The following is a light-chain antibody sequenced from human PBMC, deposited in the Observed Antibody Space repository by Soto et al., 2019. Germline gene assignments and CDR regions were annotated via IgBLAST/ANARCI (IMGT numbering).Light chain of an antibody. J-gene: IGLJ1*01. CDR1: NIGSKS. V-gene: IGLV3-21*02. CDR2: NDR. Sequence: SYELTQPPSVSVAPGQTARITCGGDNIGSKSVHWYQQKPGQAPVLVVYNDRDRPSGIPERFSGSNSGSTATLAISRVEAGDEADYYCQLWVSSSHHFYAFGTGTKVT. CDR3: QLWVSSSHHFYA.